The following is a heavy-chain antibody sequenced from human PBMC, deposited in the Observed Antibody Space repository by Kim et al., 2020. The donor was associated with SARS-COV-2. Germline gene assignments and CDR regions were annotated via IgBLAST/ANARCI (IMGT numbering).Heavy chain of an antibody. V-gene: IGHV5-51*01. Sequence: GESLKISCKGSGYSFTNYWIGWVRQMPGKGLEWMGIIYPGDSDTRYSPSFQGQVTISADKSISTAYLQWSSLKASDTAMYYCARQVAAVGNAFDIWGQGTMVTVSS. J-gene: IGHJ3*02. D-gene: IGHD6-13*01. CDR3: ARQVAAVGNAFDI. CDR1: GYSFTNYW. CDR2: IYPGDSDT.